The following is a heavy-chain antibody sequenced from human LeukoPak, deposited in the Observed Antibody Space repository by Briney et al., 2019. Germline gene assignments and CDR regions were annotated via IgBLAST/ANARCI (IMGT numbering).Heavy chain of an antibody. Sequence: ASVKVSCKASGYTFTSYYMHWVRQAPGEGLEWMGIINPSGGSTNYAQKFQGRVTITADESTSTAYMELSSLRSEDTAVYYCAIERVLVVVTANWFDPWGQGTLVTVSS. CDR1: GYTFTSYY. CDR3: AIERVLVVVTANWFDP. V-gene: IGHV1-46*01. D-gene: IGHD2-21*02. CDR2: INPSGGST. J-gene: IGHJ5*02.